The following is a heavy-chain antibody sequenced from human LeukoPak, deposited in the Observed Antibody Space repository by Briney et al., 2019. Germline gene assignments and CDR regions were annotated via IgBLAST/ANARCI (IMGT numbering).Heavy chain of an antibody. J-gene: IGHJ4*02. D-gene: IGHD3-3*01. CDR2: INPNSGGT. CDR1: GYTLTGYY. V-gene: IGHV1-2*02. Sequence: ASVKVSCKASGYTLTGYYMHWVRQAPGQGLEWMGWINPNSGGTNYAQKFQGRVTMTRDTSISTAYMELSRLRSDDTAVYYCARPPPHDFWSGHHYFAYCGQRTLVTVSS. CDR3: ARPPPHDFWSGHHYFAY.